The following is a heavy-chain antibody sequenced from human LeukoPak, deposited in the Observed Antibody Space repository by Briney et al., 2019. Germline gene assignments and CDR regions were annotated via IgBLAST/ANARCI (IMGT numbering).Heavy chain of an antibody. Sequence: SVKVSCKASGRTFTSYAISWLRQAPGQRLEWMGGIIPIFGTPNYAQKCQGRVKVTTDNATGTAYMELSSLMSEDTAIYYCARVDRYHFYLDVRGKGTPVTVSS. J-gene: IGHJ6*03. V-gene: IGHV1-69*05. CDR2: IIPIFGTP. CDR3: ARVDRYHFYLDV. CDR1: GRTFTSYA.